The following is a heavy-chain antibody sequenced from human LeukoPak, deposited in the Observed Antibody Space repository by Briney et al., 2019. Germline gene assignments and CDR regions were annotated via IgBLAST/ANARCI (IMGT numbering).Heavy chain of an antibody. CDR3: ARGRRSGSYYYYYYMDV. D-gene: IGHD1-26*01. Sequence: SETLSLTCTVSGGSISSYYWSWIRQPPGKGLEWIGYIYYRGSTNYNPSLKSRVTISVDTSKNQFSLKLSSVTAADTAVYYCARGRRSGSYYYYYYMDVWGKGTTVTVSS. CDR1: GGSISSYY. J-gene: IGHJ6*03. V-gene: IGHV4-59*12. CDR2: IYYRGST.